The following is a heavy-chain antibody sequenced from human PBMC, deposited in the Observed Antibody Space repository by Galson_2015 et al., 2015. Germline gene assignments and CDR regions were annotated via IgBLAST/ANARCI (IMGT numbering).Heavy chain of an antibody. CDR1: GFTFSSYW. CDR2: IKQDGSEK. J-gene: IGHJ3*02. V-gene: IGHV3-7*03. CDR3: TRDFRSYGDYGEAAFDI. D-gene: IGHD4-17*01. Sequence: SLRLSCAASGFTFSSYWMSWVRQAPGKGLEWVANIKQDGSEKYYVDSVKGRFTISRDNAKNSLYLQMNSLRAEDTAVYYCTRDFRSYGDYGEAAFDIWGQGTMATVSS.